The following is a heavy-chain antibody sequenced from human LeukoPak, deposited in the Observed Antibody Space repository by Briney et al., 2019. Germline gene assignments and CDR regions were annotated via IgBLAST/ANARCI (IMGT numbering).Heavy chain of an antibody. V-gene: IGHV3-48*01. CDR1: GFTFSSYE. Sequence: HSGGSLRLSCAASGFTFSSYEMNWVRQAPGKGLEWVSYISSSSSTIYYADSVKGRFTISRDNSKNTLFLQMNSLRADDTAVYYCARGRGSTDAFDIWGQGTMVTVSS. CDR3: ARGRGSTDAFDI. J-gene: IGHJ3*02. CDR2: ISSSSSTI. D-gene: IGHD3-16*01.